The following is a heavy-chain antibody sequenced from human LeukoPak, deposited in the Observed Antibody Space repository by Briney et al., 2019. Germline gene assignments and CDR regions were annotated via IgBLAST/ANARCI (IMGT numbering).Heavy chain of an antibody. CDR1: GFTFSSYS. D-gene: IGHD3-22*01. V-gene: IGHV3-21*01. Sequence: GGSLRLSCAASGFTFSSYSMNWVRQAPGKGLEWVSSISSSSSYIYYADSVKGRFTISRDNAKNSLYLQMNSLRAEDTAVYYCARARSGYTRYDAFDTWGQGTMVTVSS. CDR2: ISSSSSYI. CDR3: ARARSGYTRYDAFDT. J-gene: IGHJ3*02.